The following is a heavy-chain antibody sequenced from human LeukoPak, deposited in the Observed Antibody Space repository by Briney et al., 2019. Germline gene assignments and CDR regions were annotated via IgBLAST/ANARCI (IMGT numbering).Heavy chain of an antibody. D-gene: IGHD4-17*01. J-gene: IGHJ4*02. Sequence: ASVKVSCKASGYTFISYAMNWVRQAPGQGLEWMGWINTNTGNPTYAQGFTGRFVFSLDTSVSTAYLQISSLKAEDTAVYYCARVSGLYGDYVFTFDYWGQGTLVTVSS. CDR2: INTNTGNP. V-gene: IGHV7-4-1*02. CDR1: GYTFISYA. CDR3: ARVSGLYGDYVFTFDY.